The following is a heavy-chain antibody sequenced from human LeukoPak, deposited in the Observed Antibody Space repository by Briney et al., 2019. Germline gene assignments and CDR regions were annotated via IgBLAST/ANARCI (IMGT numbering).Heavy chain of an antibody. V-gene: IGHV4-4*07. D-gene: IGHD6-13*01. Sequence: SETLSLTCTVSGGSISSYYWSWIRQPAGKGLEWIWRIHTSGSTNQNPSLKSRVTMSVDTSKNQFSLKLSSVTAADTAVYYCARDGLPAAGTLFDSWGQGTLVTVSS. J-gene: IGHJ4*02. CDR2: IHTSGST. CDR1: GGSISSYY. CDR3: ARDGLPAAGTLFDS.